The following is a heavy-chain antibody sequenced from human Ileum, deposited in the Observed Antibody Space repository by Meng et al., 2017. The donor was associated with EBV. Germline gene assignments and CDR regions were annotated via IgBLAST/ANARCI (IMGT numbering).Heavy chain of an antibody. CDR1: GGAISSGGYY. V-gene: IGHV4-31*03. CDR3: ARASYGSGSPLGESWFDP. CDR2: IHDSGST. J-gene: IGHJ5*02. D-gene: IGHD3-10*01. Sequence: QVQLQESGPGLVKPSPTLSLTCTVSGGAISSGGYYWSWIRQHPGKGLEWIGYIHDSGSTYYNPSLKSRVTISADTSKNQFFLKLSSVTAADTAVYYCARASYGSGSPLGESWFDPWGQGTLVTVSS.